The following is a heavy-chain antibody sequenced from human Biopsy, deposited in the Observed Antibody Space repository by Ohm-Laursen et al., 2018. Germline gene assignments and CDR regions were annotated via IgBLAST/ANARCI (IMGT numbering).Heavy chain of an antibody. CDR1: GYKFTSYG. D-gene: IGHD6-25*01. Sequence: SVKVSCKASGYKFTSYGMSWVRQAPGQGFEWMGRISGYNGNTNYAQKFQGRITMTIDAATSTGYMDLRSLKSDDTAVYYCARIAAAGWGDYWGQGTLVTVSS. J-gene: IGHJ4*02. CDR3: ARIAAAGWGDY. V-gene: IGHV1-18*01. CDR2: ISGYNGNT.